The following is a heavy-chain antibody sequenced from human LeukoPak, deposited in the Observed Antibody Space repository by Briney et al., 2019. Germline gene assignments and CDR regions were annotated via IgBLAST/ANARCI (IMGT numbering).Heavy chain of an antibody. CDR1: GGSFSGYY. CDR2: INHSGST. V-gene: IGHV4-34*01. D-gene: IGHD2-8*01. Sequence: SETLSLTCAVYGGSFSGYYWGGIRQPPGKGLEWMGEINHSGSTNYNPSLKSRVTISVDTSKNQFSLKLSSVTAADTAVYSCARFDLGYCTNGVCYKDYYYYMDVWGKGTTVTVSS. J-gene: IGHJ6*03. CDR3: ARFDLGYCTNGVCYKDYYYYMDV.